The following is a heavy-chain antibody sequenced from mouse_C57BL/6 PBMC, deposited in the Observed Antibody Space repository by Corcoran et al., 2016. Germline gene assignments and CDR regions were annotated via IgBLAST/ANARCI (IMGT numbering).Heavy chain of an antibody. CDR2: INPNNGGT. Sequence: EVQLQQSGPELVKPGASVKISCKASGYTFTDYYMNWVKQSHGKSLEWIGDINPNNGGTSYNQKFKGKATLTVDKSSSTAYMELRSLTSEDSAVYYCARRDGSSYGDYFDYWGQGTTLTVSS. CDR1: GYTFTDYY. D-gene: IGHD1-1*01. J-gene: IGHJ2*01. CDR3: ARRDGSSYGDYFDY. V-gene: IGHV1-26*01.